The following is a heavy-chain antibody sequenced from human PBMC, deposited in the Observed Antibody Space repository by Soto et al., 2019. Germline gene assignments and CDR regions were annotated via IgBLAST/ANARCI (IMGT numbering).Heavy chain of an antibody. V-gene: IGHV3-33*01. Sequence: QVPLVESGGGVVQPGRSLRLSCTASGFTFSTYGMHWVRQAPGKGLEWVAVIWYDGTNKYYADSVKGRFTISRDNSKNTLYLQMSSLRAEDTAVYYCARASRQLVFFDYWGRGTLVTVSS. J-gene: IGHJ4*02. D-gene: IGHD6-13*01. CDR3: ARASRQLVFFDY. CDR1: GFTFSTYG. CDR2: IWYDGTNK.